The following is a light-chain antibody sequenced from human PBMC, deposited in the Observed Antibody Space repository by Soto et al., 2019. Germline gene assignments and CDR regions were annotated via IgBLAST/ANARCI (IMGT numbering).Light chain of an antibody. CDR3: QQRVNWPPT. J-gene: IGKJ4*01. Sequence: EIVLTQSPATLSSSPGETATLFCRASQSVSNYLAWYQQKPGQAPRLLIHDASSRATGVPHRFSAGGSGTDFTLIISSLQPEDFAVYYCQQRVNWPPTFGGGTKVDIK. CDR2: DAS. CDR1: QSVSNY. V-gene: IGKV3-11*01.